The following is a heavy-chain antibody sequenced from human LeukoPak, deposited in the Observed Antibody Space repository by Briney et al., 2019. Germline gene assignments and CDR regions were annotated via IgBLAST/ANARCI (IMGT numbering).Heavy chain of an antibody. J-gene: IGHJ4*02. CDR3: ARVKLNSSGWLDY. CDR1: GFTFSSYA. V-gene: IGHV3-30*04. D-gene: IGHD6-19*01. Sequence: GGSLRLSCAASGFTFSSYAMHWVRQAPGKGLEGVAVISYDGSNKYYADSVKGRFTISRDNSKNTPYLQMNSLRAEDTAVYYCARVKLNSSGWLDYWGQGTLVTVSS. CDR2: ISYDGSNK.